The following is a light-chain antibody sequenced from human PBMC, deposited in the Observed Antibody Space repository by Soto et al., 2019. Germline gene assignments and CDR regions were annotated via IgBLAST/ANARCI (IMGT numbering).Light chain of an antibody. Sequence: EIVLTQSPGTLSLSPGERATLSCRASQSVSSNFLAWYQQQPDQAPRLLIYGASTRATGISYRFSGSGAGTDFTLSISRLQPEDFAVYYCQQFSSSPNTFGQGTKLEIK. CDR2: GAS. CDR3: QQFSSSPNT. J-gene: IGKJ2*01. V-gene: IGKV3-20*01. CDR1: QSVSSNF.